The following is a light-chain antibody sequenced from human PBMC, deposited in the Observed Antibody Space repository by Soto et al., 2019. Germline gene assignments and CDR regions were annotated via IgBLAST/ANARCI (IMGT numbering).Light chain of an antibody. Sequence: EIVLTQSPATLSLSPGERATLSGRASQSVSTYLAWYQQKPGLAPRLLIYDASNRATGIPARFSGSGSGTDFTLTISSLEPEAFAVYYCQQRSTWPLITFGQGTRLEIK. CDR3: QQRSTWPLIT. J-gene: IGKJ5*01. CDR1: QSVSTY. CDR2: DAS. V-gene: IGKV3-11*01.